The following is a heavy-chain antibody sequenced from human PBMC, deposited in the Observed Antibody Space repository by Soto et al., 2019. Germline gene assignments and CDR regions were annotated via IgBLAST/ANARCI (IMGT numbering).Heavy chain of an antibody. CDR2: ITPIYPTT. CDR1: GGTFYTYT. D-gene: IGHD5-18*01. Sequence: SVKVSCKASGGTFYTYTFSWVRQAPGQGLEWMGSITPIYPTTNYAEKFQGRLTVTADGSTNTAYMELNSLTSEDTAVYYCARIPRYSFPTSDDLDSWGXGALVNVSS. J-gene: IGHJ4*02. V-gene: IGHV1-69*13. CDR3: ARIPRYSFPTSDDLDS.